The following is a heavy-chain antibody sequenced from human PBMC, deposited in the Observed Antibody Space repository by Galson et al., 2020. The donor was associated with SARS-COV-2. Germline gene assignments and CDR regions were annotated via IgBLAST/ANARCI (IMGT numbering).Heavy chain of an antibody. D-gene: IGHD5-12*01. Sequence: HGESLKIPCKGSGYSFTSYWIGRVRQMPGKGLEWMGIIQPRDSDTRYSPSFQGQVTISADKSISTAYLQWSSLKASDTALYYCATLTGGYDPYYFDYWGQGTLVTVSS. CDR3: ATLTGGYDPYYFDY. CDR1: GYSFTSYW. CDR2: IQPRDSDT. J-gene: IGHJ4*02. V-gene: IGHV5-51*01.